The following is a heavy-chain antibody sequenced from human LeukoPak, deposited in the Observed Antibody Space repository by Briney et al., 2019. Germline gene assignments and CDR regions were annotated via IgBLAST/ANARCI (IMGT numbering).Heavy chain of an antibody. J-gene: IGHJ3*01. Sequence: GGSLRLSCAAPGFTLSSYWMSWVRQAPGKGLEWVANIKEDGSEKYYVDSVKGRFTISRDNAKNSLYLHMNSLTAEDTAMYYCARDWLAGVPFDAFDLWGQGTMVTVSS. CDR1: GFTLSSYW. CDR2: IKEDGSEK. CDR3: ARDWLAGVPFDAFDL. D-gene: IGHD3-10*01. V-gene: IGHV3-7*01.